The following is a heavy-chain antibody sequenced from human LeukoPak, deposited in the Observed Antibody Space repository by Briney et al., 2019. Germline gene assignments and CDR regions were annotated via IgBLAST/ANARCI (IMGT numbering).Heavy chain of an antibody. CDR1: GFTFRSYG. CDR3: ARHDSSGWYLFDH. Sequence: GGSLRLSCAASGFTFRSYGMTWVRQAPGKGLEWVSGISGSGGSTYYADSVKGRFTISRDNSKNTLYLQMNSLRAEDTAVYYCARHDSSGWYLFDHWGQGTLVTVSS. J-gene: IGHJ4*02. CDR2: ISGSGGST. V-gene: IGHV3-23*01. D-gene: IGHD6-19*01.